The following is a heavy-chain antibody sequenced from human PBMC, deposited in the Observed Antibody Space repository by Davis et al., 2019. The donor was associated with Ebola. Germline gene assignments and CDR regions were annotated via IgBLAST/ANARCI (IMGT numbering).Heavy chain of an antibody. V-gene: IGHV5-51*01. J-gene: IGHJ2*01. CDR2: IYPGDSDT. Sequence: GESLKISCKSSGYRFTSYWIGWVRQMSGRGLEWMGIIYPGDSDTRYNPSFQGQVTISTDKSISTAYLQWSSLKASDTAMYYCARRDGAYWYFDLWGRGTLVTVSS. CDR3: ARRDGAYWYFDL. CDR1: GYRFTSYW. D-gene: IGHD4-17*01.